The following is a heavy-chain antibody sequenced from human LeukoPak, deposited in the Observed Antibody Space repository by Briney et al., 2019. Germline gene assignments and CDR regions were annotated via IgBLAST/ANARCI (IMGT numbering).Heavy chain of an antibody. J-gene: IGHJ3*02. CDR2: IIPIFGTA. D-gene: IGHD3-3*01. Sequence: GASVKVSCKASGGTFSSYAISWGRQAPGQGLEWMGGIIPIFGTANYAQKFQGRVTITADKSTSTAYMELSSLRSEDTAVYYCARDRMTTYYDFWSEVDAFDIWGQGTMVTLSS. V-gene: IGHV1-69*06. CDR1: GGTFSSYA. CDR3: ARDRMTTYYDFWSEVDAFDI.